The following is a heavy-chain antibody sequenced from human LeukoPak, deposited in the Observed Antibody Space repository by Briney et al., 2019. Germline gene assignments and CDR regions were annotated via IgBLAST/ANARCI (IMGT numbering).Heavy chain of an antibody. CDR3: ARVYSGSYYAYYYYYMDV. V-gene: IGHV4-39*07. CDR1: GGSISSSSYY. D-gene: IGHD1-26*01. J-gene: IGHJ6*03. CDR2: IYYSGST. Sequence: SETLSLTCTVSGGSISSSSYYWGWIRQPPGKGLEWIGSIYYSGSTYYNPSLKSRVTISVDTSKNQFSLKLSSVTAADTAVYYCARVYSGSYYAYYYYYMDVWGKGTTVTVSS.